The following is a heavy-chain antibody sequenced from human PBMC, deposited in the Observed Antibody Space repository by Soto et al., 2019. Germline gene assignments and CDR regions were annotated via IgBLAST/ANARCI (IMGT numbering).Heavy chain of an antibody. Sequence: LGVSLRLSCAASGFTFSSYAMSWVRQAPGKGLEWVSAISGSGGSTYYADSVKGRFTISRDNSKNTLYLQMNSRRAEDTAVYYCAKGMLYSSSWYANPDESYYYYGVDVWGQGTTVTVPS. CDR2: ISGSGGST. CDR3: AKGMLYSSSWYANPDESYYYYGVDV. D-gene: IGHD6-13*01. CDR1: GFTFSSYA. J-gene: IGHJ6*02. V-gene: IGHV3-23*01.